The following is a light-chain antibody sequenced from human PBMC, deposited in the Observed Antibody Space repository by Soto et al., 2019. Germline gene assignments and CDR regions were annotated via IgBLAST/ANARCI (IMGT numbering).Light chain of an antibody. CDR1: SSDVGGYNY. J-gene: IGLJ1*01. CDR2: DVN. Sequence: QFLLTQPASVSGSPGQSLTISCTGTSSDVGGYNYVSWYQQLPGKAPKLMIYDVNNRPSGVSNRFSGSKSGNTASLTISGLQAEDEADYYCSSYTGSSTFVFGTGTKVTVL. CDR3: SSYTGSSTFV. V-gene: IGLV2-14*01.